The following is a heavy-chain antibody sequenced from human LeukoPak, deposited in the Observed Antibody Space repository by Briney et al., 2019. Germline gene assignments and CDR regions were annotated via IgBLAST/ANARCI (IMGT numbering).Heavy chain of an antibody. V-gene: IGHV3-30*18. J-gene: IGHJ4*02. Sequence: RSPGLSCAASGFRLSSYGMHWVRQAPGKGLEWVAFISYDASDKYYADSVKGRFTISRDNSKNTLYLQMNSLRAEDAAVYYCAKDRVRYFDYWGQGTLWTVSS. CDR2: ISYDASDK. D-gene: IGHD6-6*01. CDR1: GFRLSSYG. CDR3: AKDRVRYFDY.